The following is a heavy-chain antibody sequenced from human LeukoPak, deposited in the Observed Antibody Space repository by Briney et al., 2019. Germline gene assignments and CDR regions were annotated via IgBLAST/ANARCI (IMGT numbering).Heavy chain of an antibody. V-gene: IGHV5-51*01. Sequence: GESLKISCKGSGYIFITHWIGWVRQMPGKGLEWMGIIYPGSSETTYSPSFQGQVTISADKSISTAYLQWSSLKASDSAMYYCARSLVRPSLGYYYMDVWGKGTTVTVSS. J-gene: IGHJ6*03. D-gene: IGHD3-10*01. CDR3: ARSLVRPSLGYYYMDV. CDR2: IYPGSSET. CDR1: GYIFITHW.